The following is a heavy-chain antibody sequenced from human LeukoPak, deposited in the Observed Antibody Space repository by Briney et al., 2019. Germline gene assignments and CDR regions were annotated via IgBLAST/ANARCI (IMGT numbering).Heavy chain of an antibody. D-gene: IGHD3-22*01. CDR2: IIPIFGTA. J-gene: IGHJ5*02. Sequence: SVKVSCKPSRGTFSSYAISWVRQAPGQGLEWMGGIIPIFGTANYAQKFQGRVTITADESTSTAYMELSSLRSEDTAVYYCARLFNRGYYYDSSGYYRRPEFDPWGQGTLVTVSS. CDR3: ARLFNRGYYYDSSGYYRRPEFDP. CDR1: RGTFSSYA. V-gene: IGHV1-69*13.